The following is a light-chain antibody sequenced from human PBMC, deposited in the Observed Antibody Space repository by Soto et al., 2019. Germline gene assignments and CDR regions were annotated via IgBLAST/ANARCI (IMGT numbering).Light chain of an antibody. CDR1: QSISDW. Sequence: DIQMTQSHSTLSASVGDRVTITCRASQSISDWLAWYQQKPGKVPQLLIYGASRLESGVQSRFSGRGSGTEFTLTIGGLQPDDFATYYCQHYNAFPWPFGQGTKV. J-gene: IGKJ1*01. CDR2: GAS. V-gene: IGKV1-5*01. CDR3: QHYNAFPWP.